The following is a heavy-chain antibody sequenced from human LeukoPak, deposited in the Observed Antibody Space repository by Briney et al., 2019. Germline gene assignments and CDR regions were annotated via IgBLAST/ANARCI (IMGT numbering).Heavy chain of an antibody. J-gene: IGHJ1*01. CDR2: INHSGST. CDR3: ASGSGWYVRNFQH. CDR1: GGSFSGYY. V-gene: IGHV4-34*01. D-gene: IGHD6-19*01. Sequence: PSETLSLTCAVYGGSFSGYYWSWIRQPPGKGLEWIGEINHSGSTNYNPSLKSRVTISVDTSKNQFSLKLSSVTAADTAVYYCASGSGWYVRNFQHWVRGTLLTLPS.